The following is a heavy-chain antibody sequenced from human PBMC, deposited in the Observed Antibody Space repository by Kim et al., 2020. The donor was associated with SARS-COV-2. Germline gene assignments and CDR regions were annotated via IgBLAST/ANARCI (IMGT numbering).Heavy chain of an antibody. Sequence: GGSLRLSCAASGFTFSSYPMHWVRQAPGKGLEWVAVISYDGSNKYYADSVKGRFTISRDNSKNTLYLQMNSLRTEDTAVYYCARGKWELLQGYYYDMDVWGQGTTVTVSS. V-gene: IGHV3-30-3*01. J-gene: IGHJ6*02. CDR1: GFTFSSYP. CDR3: ARGKWELLQGYYYDMDV. CDR2: ISYDGSNK. D-gene: IGHD1-26*01.